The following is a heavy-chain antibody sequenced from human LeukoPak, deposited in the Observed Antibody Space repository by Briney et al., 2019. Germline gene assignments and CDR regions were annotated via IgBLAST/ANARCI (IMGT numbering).Heavy chain of an antibody. CDR3: ARHGLDPLKVVPAASRRYFDL. V-gene: IGHV4-39*01. D-gene: IGHD2-2*01. Sequence: SETLSLTCTVSGGSISSSSYYWGWIRQPPGKGLEWIGSIYYSGSTYYNPSLKSRVTISVDTSKNQFSLKLSSVTAADTAVYYCARHGLDPLKVVPAASRRYFDLWGRGTLVTVSS. J-gene: IGHJ2*01. CDR2: IYYSGST. CDR1: GGSISSSSYY.